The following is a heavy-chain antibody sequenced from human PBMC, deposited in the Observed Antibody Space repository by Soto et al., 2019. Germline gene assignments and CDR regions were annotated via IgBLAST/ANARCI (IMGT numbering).Heavy chain of an antibody. CDR2: FSGYNDKT. D-gene: IGHD2-21*02. V-gene: IGHV1-18*01. CDR1: GYTFSSYG. Sequence: QGQLVQSGGEVKKPGASVKVSCKASGYTFSSYGISWVRQAPGQGLEWMGWFSGYNDKTNYAQKVQDRVTMTTDTSKSTVYMEVRSLRSDDTAVYYCVREGDVPYYYDGIDIWGQGTTVTVSS. CDR3: VREGDVPYYYDGIDI. J-gene: IGHJ6*02.